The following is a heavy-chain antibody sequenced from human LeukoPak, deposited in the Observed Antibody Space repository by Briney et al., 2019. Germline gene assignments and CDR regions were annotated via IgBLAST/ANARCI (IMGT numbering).Heavy chain of an antibody. CDR3: ARDRDDYGDRNYFDY. Sequence: SETLSLTCTVSGGSISSYYWSWIRQPPGKGLEWIGYIYYSGGTNYNPSLKSRVTISVDTSKNQFSLKLSSVTAADTAVYYCARDRDDYGDRNYFDYWGQGTLVTVSS. J-gene: IGHJ4*02. CDR2: IYYSGGT. D-gene: IGHD4-17*01. V-gene: IGHV4-59*01. CDR1: GGSISSYY.